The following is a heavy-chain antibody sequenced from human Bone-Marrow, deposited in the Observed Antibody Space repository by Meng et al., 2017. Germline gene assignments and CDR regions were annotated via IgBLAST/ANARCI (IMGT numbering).Heavy chain of an antibody. Sequence: SETLSLTCTVSGGSVSSGSYYWSWIRQPPGKGLEWIGYIYYSGSTNYNPSLKSRVTISVDTSKNQFSLKLSSVTAADTAVYYCARSYGGTLDYWGQGTLVTGAS. CDR1: GGSVSSGSYY. CDR2: IYYSGST. D-gene: IGHD4-23*01. CDR3: ARSYGGTLDY. V-gene: IGHV4-61*01. J-gene: IGHJ4*01.